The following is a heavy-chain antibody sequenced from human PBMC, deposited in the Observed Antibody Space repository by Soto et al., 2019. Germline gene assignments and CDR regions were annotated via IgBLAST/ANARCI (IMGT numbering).Heavy chain of an antibody. CDR1: GGSISSGGYY. J-gene: IGHJ4*02. Sequence: SETLSLTCTVSGGSISSGGYYWSWIRQHPGKGLEWIGYIYYSGSTNYNPSLKSRVTISVDTSKNQFSLKLSSVTAADTAVYYCARGYGRNFDFWGQGTLVTVSS. CDR3: ARGYGRNFDF. D-gene: IGHD5-18*01. V-gene: IGHV4-31*03. CDR2: IYYSGST.